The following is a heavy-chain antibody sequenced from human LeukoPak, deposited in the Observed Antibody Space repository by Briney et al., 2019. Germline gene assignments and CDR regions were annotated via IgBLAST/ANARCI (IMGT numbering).Heavy chain of an antibody. J-gene: IGHJ4*02. Sequence: GGSLRLSCAASGFTFSNFAMHWVRQAPGKGLEWVAIISYDGSKKYYADSVKGRFTISRDNSKNTLYVQMNSLRDEDMAVYYCARDRQEYSGYHNCGYWGQGTLVTVSS. CDR3: ARDRQEYSGYHNCGY. CDR1: GFTFSNFA. V-gene: IGHV3-30*01. CDR2: ISYDGSKK. D-gene: IGHD5-12*01.